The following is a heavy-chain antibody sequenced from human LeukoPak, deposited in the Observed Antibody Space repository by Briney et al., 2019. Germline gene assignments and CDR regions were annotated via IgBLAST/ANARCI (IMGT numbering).Heavy chain of an antibody. CDR1: GYIFTSYF. CDR3: ARPMTTVTTAFDY. V-gene: IGHV1-2*02. Sequence: ASVKVSCKASGYIFTSYFMHWVRQAPGQGLEWMGWINPNSGGTNYAQKFQGRVTMTRDTSISTAYMELSRLRSDDTAVYYCARPMTTVTTAFDYWGQGTLVTVSS. J-gene: IGHJ4*02. D-gene: IGHD4-17*01. CDR2: INPNSGGT.